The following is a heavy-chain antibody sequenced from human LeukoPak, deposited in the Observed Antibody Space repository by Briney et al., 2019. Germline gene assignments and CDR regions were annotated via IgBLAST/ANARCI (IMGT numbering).Heavy chain of an antibody. CDR2: ISGGGGST. CDR1: GFTFTSYS. Sequence: GGSLRLSCAASGFTFTSYSMNWVRQAPGKGLEWVSTISGGGGSTYYADSVKGRFTISRDNSNNTLYLQVNSLRAEDTAVYYCAKGGKWDVTPFDYWGQGTLLTVSS. J-gene: IGHJ4*02. CDR3: AKGGKWDVTPFDY. V-gene: IGHV3-23*01. D-gene: IGHD1-26*01.